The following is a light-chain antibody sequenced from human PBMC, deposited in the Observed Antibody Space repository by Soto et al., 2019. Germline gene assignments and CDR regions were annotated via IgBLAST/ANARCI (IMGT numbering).Light chain of an antibody. CDR2: GAS. Sequence: EILLTQSPGTLSLSPGERATLSCRASQSINNNYFAWYQQKRGQAPRLLIYGASSRATGTPDRFSGSGSGTDFTLTISRLEPEDFAVYYCQQYGGSPRTFGQGTKVEIK. CDR1: QSINNNY. CDR3: QQYGGSPRT. J-gene: IGKJ1*01. V-gene: IGKV3-20*01.